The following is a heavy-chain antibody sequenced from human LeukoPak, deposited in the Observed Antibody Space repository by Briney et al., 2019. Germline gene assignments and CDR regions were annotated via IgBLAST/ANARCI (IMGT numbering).Heavy chain of an antibody. J-gene: IGHJ4*02. CDR1: GGSISSYY. CDR3: ARDLAVAGTWFDY. CDR2: IHYSGST. D-gene: IGHD6-19*01. V-gene: IGHV4-59*12. Sequence: PSETLSLTCTVSGGSISSYYWSWIRQPPGKGLEWIGYIHYSGSTNYNPSLKSRVTISVDTSKNQFSLKLSSMTAADTAVYYCARDLAVAGTWFDYWGQGTPVSVSS.